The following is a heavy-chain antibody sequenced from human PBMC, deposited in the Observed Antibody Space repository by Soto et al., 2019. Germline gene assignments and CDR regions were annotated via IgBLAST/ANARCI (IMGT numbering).Heavy chain of an antibody. V-gene: IGHV3-30*03. J-gene: IGHJ4*02. CDR3: ARYSGKYQGPIDY. Sequence: QVQLVESGGGVVQPGRSLRLSCAASGFTFSHYGIHWVRQAPGTGLEWLAVISYDGSNKHYADSVKGRFTVSRDNSKNTLYLQMNSLRAEDTAVYFCARYSGKYQGPIDYGGQGNLVTVSS. CDR1: GFTFSHYG. D-gene: IGHD1-26*01. CDR2: ISYDGSNK.